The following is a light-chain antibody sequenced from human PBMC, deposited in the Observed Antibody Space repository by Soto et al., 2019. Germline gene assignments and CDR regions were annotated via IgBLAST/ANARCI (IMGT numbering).Light chain of an antibody. CDR2: EVT. V-gene: IGLV2-8*01. CDR1: SSDIGGYNY. CDR3: SSFTGTNNLYV. J-gene: IGLJ1*01. Sequence: QSALTQPPSASGSPGQSVTISCTGTSSDIGGYNYVSWYQQHPGKAPKLMIYEVTKRPSGVPDRFSASRSGNTASLTVSGFQSEDEADYYCSSFTGTNNLYVFGTGTKVTVL.